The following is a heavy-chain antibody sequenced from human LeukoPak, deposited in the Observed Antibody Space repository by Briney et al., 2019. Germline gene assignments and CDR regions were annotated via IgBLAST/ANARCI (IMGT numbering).Heavy chain of an antibody. J-gene: IGHJ4*02. Sequence: PGGSLRLSCVASGFTFSRYGMHWVRQAPGKGLEWVSVIYSGGSTYYADSVKGRFTISRDNSKNTLYLQMNSLRDEDTAVYYCASRTSSTWYPLDYWGQGTLVTVSS. CDR3: ASRTSSTWYPLDY. CDR2: IYSGGST. D-gene: IGHD6-13*01. V-gene: IGHV3-66*01. CDR1: GFTFSRYG.